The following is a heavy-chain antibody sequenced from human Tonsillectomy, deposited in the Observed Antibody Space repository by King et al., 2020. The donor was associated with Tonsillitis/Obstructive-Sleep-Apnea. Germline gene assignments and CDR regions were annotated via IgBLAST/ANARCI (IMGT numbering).Heavy chain of an antibody. V-gene: IGHV4-61*01. CDR2: SYYSGST. J-gene: IGHJ6*03. CDR1: GGSVSSGSYY. Sequence: QLQESGPGLVKPSETLSLTCTVSGGSVSSGSYYWSWIRQPPGKGLEWIGYSYYSGSTNYNPSLKSRVTISVDTSKNQFSLKLSSVTAADTAVYYCARDLLRASYYYYMDVWGKGTTVTVSS. CDR3: ARDLLRASYYYYMDV. D-gene: IGHD3-16*01.